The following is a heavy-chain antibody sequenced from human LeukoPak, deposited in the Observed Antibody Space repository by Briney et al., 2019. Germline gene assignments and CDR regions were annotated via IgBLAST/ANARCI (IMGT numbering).Heavy chain of an antibody. J-gene: IGHJ6*03. CDR3: ARALGRWSRIGYYYYYMDV. Sequence: GASVKVSCKASGYTFTSYDINWVRQATGQGLEWMGWMNPNSGNTGYAQKFQGRVTITRNTSISTANMELSSLRSEDTAVYYCARALGRWSRIGYYYYYMDVRGKGTTVTDSS. CDR1: GYTFTSYD. D-gene: IGHD3-16*01. CDR2: MNPNSGNT. V-gene: IGHV1-8*03.